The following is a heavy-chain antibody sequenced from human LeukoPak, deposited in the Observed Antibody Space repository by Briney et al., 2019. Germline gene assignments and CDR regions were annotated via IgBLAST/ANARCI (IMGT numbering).Heavy chain of an antibody. CDR3: ARSLHSILDPLDY. D-gene: IGHD1-1*01. CDR2: IGTAGDT. Sequence: GGSLRLSCAASGFTFSSYWMHWVRQAPGKGLVWVSAIGTAGDTYYPGSVKGRFTISRENAKNTLYLQMNSLRAGDTAVYYCARSLHSILDPLDYWGQGTLVTVSS. J-gene: IGHJ4*02. V-gene: IGHV3-13*01. CDR1: GFTFSSYW.